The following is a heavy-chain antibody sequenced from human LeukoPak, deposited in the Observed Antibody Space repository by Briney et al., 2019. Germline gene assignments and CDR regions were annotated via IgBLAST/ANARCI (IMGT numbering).Heavy chain of an antibody. V-gene: IGHV1-46*01. Sequence: ASVKVSCKASGYTFTGYYMHWVRQAPGQGLEWMGIINPSGGSTSYAQKLQGRVTMTRDTSTSTVYMELSSLRSEDTAVYYCARALTGAHFDYWGQGTLVTVSS. CDR2: INPSGGST. CDR3: ARALTGAHFDY. J-gene: IGHJ4*02. CDR1: GYTFTGYY. D-gene: IGHD7-27*01.